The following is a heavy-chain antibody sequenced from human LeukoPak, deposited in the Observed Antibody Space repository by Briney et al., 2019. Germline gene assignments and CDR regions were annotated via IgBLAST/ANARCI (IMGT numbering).Heavy chain of an antibody. D-gene: IGHD6-19*01. Sequence: GGSLRLSCAASEFTFSSYAMSWVRQAPGKGLEWVSAISASGGSTYYADSVKGRFTISRDNSKNTLYLQMYSLRVEDTAVYYCAKPVAVAAPYYFDYWVQGTLVTVSS. J-gene: IGHJ4*02. CDR2: ISASGGST. V-gene: IGHV3-23*01. CDR1: EFTFSSYA. CDR3: AKPVAVAAPYYFDY.